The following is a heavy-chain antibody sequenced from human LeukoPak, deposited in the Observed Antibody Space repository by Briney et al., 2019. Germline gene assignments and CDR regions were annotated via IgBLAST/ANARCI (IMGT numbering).Heavy chain of an antibody. CDR3: ARAGTNLGDYDY. CDR1: GGSISSSSYY. Sequence: PETLSLTCTVSGGSISSSSYYWGWIRQPPGKGLEWIGSIYYSGSTYYNPSLKSRVTISVDTSKNQFSLKLSSVTAADTAVYYCARAGTNLGDYDYWGQGTLVTVSS. J-gene: IGHJ4*02. CDR2: IYYSGST. V-gene: IGHV4-39*01. D-gene: IGHD4-17*01.